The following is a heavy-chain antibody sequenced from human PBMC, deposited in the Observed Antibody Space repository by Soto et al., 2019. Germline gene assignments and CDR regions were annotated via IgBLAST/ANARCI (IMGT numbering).Heavy chain of an antibody. J-gene: IGHJ4*02. V-gene: IGHV4-30-2*01. CDR2: IFPSGTT. CDR3: ARSREFDY. Sequence: TLALTCGVSGGSLSGATYAWNWIRQTPGKGLEWIGYIFPSGTTYYNPSLRSRVTISIDVSKNQFSLSLRSLTAADTAVYYCARSREFDYWSQGTLVTVSS. CDR1: GGSLSGATYA.